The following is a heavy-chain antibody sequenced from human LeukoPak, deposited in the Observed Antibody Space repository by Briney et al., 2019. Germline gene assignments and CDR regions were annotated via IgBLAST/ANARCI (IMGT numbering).Heavy chain of an antibody. J-gene: IGHJ4*02. V-gene: IGHV3-23*01. CDR1: GFTFSSYA. CDR3: ALGYDYNLYYFDY. Sequence: GGSLRLSCAAPGFTFSSYAMSWVRQAPGKGMEWVSAISDSGDSTNYADSVKGRFTISRDNAKNSLYLQMNSLRAEDTAVYYCALGYDYNLYYFDYWGQGTLVTVSS. CDR2: ISDSGDST. D-gene: IGHD5-12*01.